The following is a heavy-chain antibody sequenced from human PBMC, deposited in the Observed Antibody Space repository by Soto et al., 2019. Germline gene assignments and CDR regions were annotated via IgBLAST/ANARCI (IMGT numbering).Heavy chain of an antibody. V-gene: IGHV3-53*01. J-gene: IGHJ5*02. D-gene: IGHD3-10*01. CDR3: ARDRGNSGWFDP. CDR2: IYSDGST. CDR1: GITVSSNY. Sequence: GGSLRLSCAVSGITVSSNYMSWVRQAPGKGLEWVSVIYSDGSTYYADPVKGRFTISRDTSRNTLSLQMNSLRAEDTAVYYCARDRGNSGWFDPWGQGTLVTV.